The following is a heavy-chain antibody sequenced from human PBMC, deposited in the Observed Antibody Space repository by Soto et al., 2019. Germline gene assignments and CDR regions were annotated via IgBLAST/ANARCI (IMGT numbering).Heavy chain of an antibody. Sequence: QPGGSLRLSCAASGVPFSSYAMHWVRQAPGKGLEWVAVISYDGSNKYYADSVKGRFTISRDNSKNTLYLQMNSLRAEDTAVYYCARDHHYDILTGFSWFDPWGQGTLVTVSS. CDR3: ARDHHYDILTGFSWFDP. V-gene: IGHV3-30-3*01. CDR2: ISYDGSNK. D-gene: IGHD3-9*01. J-gene: IGHJ5*02. CDR1: GVPFSSYA.